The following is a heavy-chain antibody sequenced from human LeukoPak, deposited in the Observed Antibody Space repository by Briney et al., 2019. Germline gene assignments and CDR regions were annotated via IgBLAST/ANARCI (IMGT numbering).Heavy chain of an antibody. CDR1: GFNFNSYC. D-gene: IGHD4-17*01. J-gene: IGHJ4*02. Sequence: GGSLRLSCAASGFNFNSYCISWVRQAPGKGLEWVSYISSGSTTIYYADSVKGRFTISRDDAKNSLYLQMNSLRAEDTALYYCARDVSTAGNYWGQGTLVTVSS. CDR3: ARDVSTAGNY. V-gene: IGHV3-48*01. CDR2: ISSGSTTI.